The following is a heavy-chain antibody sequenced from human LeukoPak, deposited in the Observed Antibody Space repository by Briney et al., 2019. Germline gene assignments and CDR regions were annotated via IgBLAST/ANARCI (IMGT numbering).Heavy chain of an antibody. CDR2: IYYSGST. V-gene: IGHV4-31*03. Sequence: PSETLSLTCTVSGGSISSGGYYWSWIRQHPGKGLEWIGYIYYSGSTYYNPSLKSRVTISVDTSKNQFSLKLSSVTAADTAVYYCATIANYYGSGSLPARDWFDPWGQGTLVTVSS. J-gene: IGHJ5*02. CDR1: GGSISSGGYY. CDR3: ATIANYYGSGSLPARDWFDP. D-gene: IGHD3-10*01.